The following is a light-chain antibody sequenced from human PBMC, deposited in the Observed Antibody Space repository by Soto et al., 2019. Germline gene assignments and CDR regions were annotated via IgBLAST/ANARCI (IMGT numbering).Light chain of an antibody. CDR2: GAS. CDR1: QSINSH. J-gene: IGKJ2*01. Sequence: DIQMTQSPSSLSASVGDRVTITCRASQSINSHLNWYQQKPGKAPKVLIYGASSLQSGVPSRFSGSGSGTDFTININSLQPEDFATYYCQQSYNTPYTFGQGTRLQIE. CDR3: QQSYNTPYT. V-gene: IGKV1-39*01.